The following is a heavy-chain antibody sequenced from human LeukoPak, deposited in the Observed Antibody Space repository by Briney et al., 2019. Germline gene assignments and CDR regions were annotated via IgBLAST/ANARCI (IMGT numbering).Heavy chain of an antibody. CDR1: GFTFSSYG. CDR2: ISYDGSNK. CDR3: ARSRVKEWLLYRPKAFLFDY. Sequence: PGGSLRLSCAASGFTFSSYGMHWVRQAPGKGLEWVAVISYDGSNKYYADSVKGRFTISRDNSKNTLYLQMNSLRAEDTAVYYCARSRVKEWLLYRPKAFLFDYWGQGTPVTVSS. J-gene: IGHJ4*02. V-gene: IGHV3-30*03. D-gene: IGHD3-3*01.